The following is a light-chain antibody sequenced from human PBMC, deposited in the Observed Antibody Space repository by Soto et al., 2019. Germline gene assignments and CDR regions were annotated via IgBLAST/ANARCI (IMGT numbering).Light chain of an antibody. J-gene: IGLJ2*01. Sequence: QSVLTQPPSASGTPGQTVTISCSGSSSNIGGNFVSWYQHVPGTAPKVLIFMNNQRPSGVPDRFSGSKSGTSASLAISGRQSEDESDYYCAAWDDSLEGVLFGGGTKLTVL. V-gene: IGLV1-47*01. CDR3: AAWDDSLEGVL. CDR2: MNN. CDR1: SSNIGGNF.